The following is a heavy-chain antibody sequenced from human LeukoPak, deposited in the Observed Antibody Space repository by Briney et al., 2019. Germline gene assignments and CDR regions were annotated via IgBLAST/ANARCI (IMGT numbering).Heavy chain of an antibody. CDR2: ISGSGGST. J-gene: IGHJ4*02. V-gene: IGHV3-23*01. CDR3: AKDSAYYYDSSGYYDY. D-gene: IGHD3-22*01. Sequence: GGSPRLSCAASGFTFSSYAMSWVRQAPGKGLEWVSTISGSGGSTYYADSVKGRFTISRDNSKNTLYLQMNSLRAEDTAVYYCAKDSAYYYDSSGYYDYWGQGTLVTVSS. CDR1: GFTFSSYA.